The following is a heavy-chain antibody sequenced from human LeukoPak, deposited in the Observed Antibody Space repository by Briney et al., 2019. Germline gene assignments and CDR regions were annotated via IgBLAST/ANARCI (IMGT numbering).Heavy chain of an antibody. J-gene: IGHJ4*02. D-gene: IGHD2-2*01. V-gene: IGHV1-46*01. Sequence: ASVKVSCKASGYTFTSYYIHWVRQAPGQGLEWMGVINPSGGATNHAQKFQGRVTMTRDTSTSTVYMELSSLISEDTAVYYCARAIRNQLLSDHWGPGTLVTVSS. CDR2: INPSGGAT. CDR3: ARAIRNQLLSDH. CDR1: GYTFTSYY.